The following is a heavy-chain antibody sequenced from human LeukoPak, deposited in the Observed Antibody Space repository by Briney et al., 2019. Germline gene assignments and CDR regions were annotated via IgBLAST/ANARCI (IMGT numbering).Heavy chain of an antibody. CDR1: GFTFSSYA. Sequence: GGSLRLSCAASGFTFSSYAMSWVRQDLGKGLEWVSAISGSGGSAYYADSVKGRFTISRDNSKNTLYLQMNSLRAEDTAVYYCAKGYDFWSGYYHDDAFDIWGQGTMVTVSS. CDR3: AKGYDFWSGYYHDDAFDI. V-gene: IGHV3-23*01. J-gene: IGHJ3*02. CDR2: ISGSGGSA. D-gene: IGHD3-3*01.